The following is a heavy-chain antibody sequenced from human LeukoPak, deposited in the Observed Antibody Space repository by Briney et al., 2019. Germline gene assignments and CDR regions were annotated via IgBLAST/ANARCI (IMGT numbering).Heavy chain of an antibody. J-gene: IGHJ6*03. Sequence: ASVKVSCKASGYTFTSYDINWVRQATGQGLEWMGWMNPNSGNTGHAQKFQGRVTITRNTSMSTAYMELSSLRSEDTAVYYCARVSNDYVWGSYRYYYYYYMDVWGKGTTVTVSS. CDR2: MNPNSGNT. V-gene: IGHV1-8*03. CDR1: GYTFTSYD. CDR3: ARVSNDYVWGSYRYYYYYYMDV. D-gene: IGHD3-16*02.